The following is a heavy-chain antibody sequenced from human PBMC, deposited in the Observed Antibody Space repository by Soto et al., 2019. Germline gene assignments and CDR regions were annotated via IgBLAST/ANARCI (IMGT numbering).Heavy chain of an antibody. J-gene: IGHJ6*02. Sequence: GGSLRLSCAASGFTFSSYAMSWVRQAPGKGLEWVSAISGSGGSTYYADSVKGRFTISRDNSKNTLYLQMNSLRAEDTAVYYCAKLVAARLRDYYYYYGMDVWGQGTTVTVSS. CDR2: ISGSGGST. CDR3: AKLVAARLRDYYYYYGMDV. V-gene: IGHV3-23*01. D-gene: IGHD6-6*01. CDR1: GFTFSSYA.